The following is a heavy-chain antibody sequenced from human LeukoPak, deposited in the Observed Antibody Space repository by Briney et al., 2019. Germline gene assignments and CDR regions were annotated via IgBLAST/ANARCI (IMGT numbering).Heavy chain of an antibody. J-gene: IGHJ4*02. V-gene: IGHV4-4*07. CDR2: IYTSGST. CDR1: GVSFSSYS. D-gene: IGHD2-21*01. CDR3: ARGRLVVIAKEDYFDD. Sequence: SETLSLTCTVSGVSFSSYSWSWIRQPAGKGLEWIGRIYTSGSTNYNPSLKRRVTMPADTSTNQFSLTQSTVTAADAAAYYCARGRLVVIAKEDYFDDWSQGTLVTVHS.